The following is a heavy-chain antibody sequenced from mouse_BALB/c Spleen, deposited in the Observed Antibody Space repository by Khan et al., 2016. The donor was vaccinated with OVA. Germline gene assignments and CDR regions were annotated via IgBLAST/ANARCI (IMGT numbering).Heavy chain of an antibody. CDR1: GYTFTSHT. CDR2: INPRSG. D-gene: IGHD2-14*01. J-gene: IGHJ4*01. V-gene: IGHV1-4*01. CDR3: AIRTTEYALDY. Sequence: QVQLKQSGAELARPGASVKMSCKASGYTFTSHTMHWIKQRPGQGLEWIGYINPRSGYNQKLNAKATLTADISSSTAYMQLSSLTSEDSAVYYCAIRTTEYALDYWGQGTSVTVSS.